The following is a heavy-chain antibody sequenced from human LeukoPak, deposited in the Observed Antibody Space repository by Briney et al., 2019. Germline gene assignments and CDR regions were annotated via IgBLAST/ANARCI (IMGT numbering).Heavy chain of an antibody. CDR2: IYPGDSDT. Sequence: XFTXXXIGXXXQXXXXXXXWMGIIYPGDSDTRYSPSFQGQVTISADKSISTAYLQWSSLKASDTAMYYCARHLARGWFDPWGQGTLVTVSS. D-gene: IGHD3-10*01. CDR1: XFTXXX. J-gene: IGHJ5*02. CDR3: ARHLARGWFDP. V-gene: IGHV5-51*01.